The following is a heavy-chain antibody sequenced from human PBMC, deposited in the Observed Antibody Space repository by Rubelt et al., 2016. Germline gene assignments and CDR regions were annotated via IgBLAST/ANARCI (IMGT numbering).Heavy chain of an antibody. D-gene: IGHD6-19*01. V-gene: IGHV3-23*04. CDR1: GFSFSFYG. CDR3: AKEWGDLITVSPAAIDF. J-gene: IGHJ3*01. Sequence: EVQLVESGGGLVQPGGSLRLSCAASGFSFSFYGMNWVRQAPGKGLEWVALITGSGGRTYYADSVRGGVTLSRDNSKYTLFLQSNSLRVEDTAIDYGAKEWGDLITVSPAAIDFWGQGKRVTVSS. CDR2: ITGSGGRT.